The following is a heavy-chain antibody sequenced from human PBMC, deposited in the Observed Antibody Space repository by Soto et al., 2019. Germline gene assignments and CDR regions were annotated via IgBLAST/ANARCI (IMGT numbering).Heavy chain of an antibody. CDR2: ISSSSSYI. CDR3: ARELSSRCYYDY. V-gene: IGHV3-21*01. Sequence: GGSLRLSCAASGFTFSSYSMNWVRQAPGKGLEWVSSISSSSSYIYYADSVKGRFTISRDNAKNSLYLQMNSLRAEDTAVYYCARELSSRCYYDYWSQGTLVTVSS. CDR1: GFTFSSYS. D-gene: IGHD6-13*01. J-gene: IGHJ4*02.